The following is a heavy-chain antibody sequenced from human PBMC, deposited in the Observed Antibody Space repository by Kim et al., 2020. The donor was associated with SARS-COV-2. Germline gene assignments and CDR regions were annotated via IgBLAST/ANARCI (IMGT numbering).Heavy chain of an antibody. CDR3: ARDVYSGALDY. CDR2: INPHGGST. V-gene: IGHV1-46*01. CDR1: GYTFTNYY. D-gene: IGHD3-10*01. Sequence: ASVKVSCKASGYTFTNYYIHWVRQAPGQGLEWMGIINPHGGSTSYAQKFQDRVTMTRDTSTSTVYMELSTLRSEDTAVYYCARDVYSGALDYWGQGTLVTVSS. J-gene: IGHJ4*02.